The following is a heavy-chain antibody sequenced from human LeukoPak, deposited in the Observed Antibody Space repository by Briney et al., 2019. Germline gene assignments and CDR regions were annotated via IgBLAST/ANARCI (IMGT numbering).Heavy chain of an antibody. CDR3: AKDRWIRRISLAGQDY. V-gene: IGHV3-30*18. Sequence: PGRSLRLSCATSGFTFSSYGMHWVRQAPGKGLEWVAVTSYDGSDTYYADSAKGRFTISRDNSKNTLYLQVNSLRAEDTAVYYCAKDRWIRRISLAGQDYWGQGTLVTVSS. J-gene: IGHJ4*02. CDR1: GFTFSSYG. CDR2: TSYDGSDT. D-gene: IGHD6-19*01.